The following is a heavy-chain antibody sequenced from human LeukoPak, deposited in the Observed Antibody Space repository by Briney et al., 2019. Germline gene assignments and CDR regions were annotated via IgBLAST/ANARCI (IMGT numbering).Heavy chain of an antibody. Sequence: SETLSLTCAVYGGSFSGYYWSWIRQPPGKGLEWIGEINHSGSTNYNPSLKSRVTISVDPSKNQFSLKLSSVAAADTAVYYCARGSRRTFDLGRWGQGTLVSVSS. D-gene: IGHD3-9*01. CDR2: INHSGST. CDR1: GGSFSGYY. V-gene: IGHV4-34*01. J-gene: IGHJ4*02. CDR3: ARGSRRTFDLGR.